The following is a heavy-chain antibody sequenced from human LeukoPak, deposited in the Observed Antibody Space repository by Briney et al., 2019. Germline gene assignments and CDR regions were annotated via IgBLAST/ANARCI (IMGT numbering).Heavy chain of an antibody. Sequence: AETLSLTCTVSGGSISSSSYYWGWIRQPPGKGLEWIGSIYYSGNTYYNPSLRSRVTIYVDMSNNQFSLKLSSVTAADTAVYYCARQMNYYYGIDVWGQGTTVTVSS. J-gene: IGHJ6*02. CDR2: IYYSGNT. V-gene: IGHV4-39*01. CDR3: ARQMNYYYGIDV. CDR1: GGSISSSSYY.